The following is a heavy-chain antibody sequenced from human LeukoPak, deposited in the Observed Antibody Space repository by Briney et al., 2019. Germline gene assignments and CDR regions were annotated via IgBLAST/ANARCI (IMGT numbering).Heavy chain of an antibody. CDR1: GYTFTGYY. CDR2: INPNSGGT. V-gene: IGHV1-2*02. D-gene: IGHD2-2*01. Sequence: GASVKVSCKASGYTFTGYYMHWVRQAPGQGLEWMGWINPNSGGTNYAQKFQGRVTMTRDTSISTAYMELSRLRSDDTAVYYCARDPPDDIVVGHYYGMDVWGQGTTVTVSS. CDR3: ARDPPDDIVVGHYYGMDV. J-gene: IGHJ6*02.